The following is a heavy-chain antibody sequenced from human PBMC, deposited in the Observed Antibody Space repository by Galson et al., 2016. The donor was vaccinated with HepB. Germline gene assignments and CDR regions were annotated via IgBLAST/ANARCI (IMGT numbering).Heavy chain of an antibody. CDR2: IKRDGSEN. D-gene: IGHD6-13*01. CDR3: ARGSLTAAGLVY. Sequence: SLRLSCAASGFNFNNYWMSWVRQAPGKGLEWVADIKRDGSENNYVDSVRGRFTISRDSANYSLSLQMNSLRAEDTAIYFCARGSLTAAGLVYWGQGTLVTV. CDR1: GFNFNNYW. J-gene: IGHJ4*02. V-gene: IGHV3-7*03.